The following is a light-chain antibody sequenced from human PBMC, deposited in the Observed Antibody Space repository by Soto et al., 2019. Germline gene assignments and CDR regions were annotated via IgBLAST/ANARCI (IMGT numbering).Light chain of an antibody. Sequence: DIVMTQSPDSLAMSLGERATINCKSSQSVLYSSNNENYLAWYQQKPGHPPKLLIYWASTRESGVPDRFSGSGSGTDFTLTISSLQAEDVAVYYCQQYYSNPPTFGQGTKVEIK. CDR3: QQYYSNPPT. CDR1: QSVLYSSNNENY. CDR2: WAS. V-gene: IGKV4-1*01. J-gene: IGKJ1*01.